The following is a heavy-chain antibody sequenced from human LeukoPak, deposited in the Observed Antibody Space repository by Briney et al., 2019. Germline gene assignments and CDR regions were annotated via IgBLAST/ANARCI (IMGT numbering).Heavy chain of an antibody. CDR2: IIPIFGTA. D-gene: IGHD6-19*01. V-gene: IGHV1-69*06. J-gene: IGHJ4*02. CDR3: ARLGGQWPDSSDDY. Sequence: ASVKVSSKASGGTFSSYAISWVPEAPGQRVEWRGGIIPIFGTANYAQTFQGRVTITADKSTSTAYMELSSLRSEDTDVSYCARLGGQWPDSSDDYWGRGTLVTVSS. CDR1: GGTFSSYA.